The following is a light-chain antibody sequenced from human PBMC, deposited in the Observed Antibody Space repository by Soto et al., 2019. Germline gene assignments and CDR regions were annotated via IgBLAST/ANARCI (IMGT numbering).Light chain of an antibody. Sequence: QSVLTQPACVSLSPGQSITISCTGTSSDVGGYNYVSWYLQHPGKAPKLMIYEVSNRPLGFSNRFSGSKSGNTASLTISGLQAEDEADYYCSSYTSSSTLYVFGTGTKVTVL. J-gene: IGLJ1*01. V-gene: IGLV2-14*01. CDR2: EVS. CDR1: SSDVGGYNY. CDR3: SSYTSSSTLYV.